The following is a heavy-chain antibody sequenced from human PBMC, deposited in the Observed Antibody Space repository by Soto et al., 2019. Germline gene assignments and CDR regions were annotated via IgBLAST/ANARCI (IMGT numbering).Heavy chain of an antibody. CDR1: GYTFTSYA. J-gene: IGHJ3*02. Sequence: QVQLVQSGAEEKKPGASVKVSCKASGYTFTSYAMHWVRQAPGQRLEWMGWINAGNGNTKYSQNFQGRVTITRDTSASTAYMELSSLRSEDTAVYYCARESVLWFGMWCSGAFDIWGQGTMVTVSS. CDR3: ARESVLWFGMWCSGAFDI. D-gene: IGHD3-10*01. CDR2: INAGNGNT. V-gene: IGHV1-3*05.